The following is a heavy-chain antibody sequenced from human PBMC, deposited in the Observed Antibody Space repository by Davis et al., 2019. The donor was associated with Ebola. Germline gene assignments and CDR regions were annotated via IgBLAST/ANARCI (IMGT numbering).Heavy chain of an antibody. CDR2: IYYSGST. CDR1: GGSISSYY. Sequence: PSETLSLTCTVSGGSISSYYWSWIRQPPGKGLEWIGYIYYSGSTNYNPSLKSRVTISVDTSKNQFSLKLSSVTAADTAVYYCARSTISMFDPWGQGTLVTVSS. D-gene: IGHD5/OR15-5a*01. CDR3: ARSTISMFDP. V-gene: IGHV4-59*01. J-gene: IGHJ5*02.